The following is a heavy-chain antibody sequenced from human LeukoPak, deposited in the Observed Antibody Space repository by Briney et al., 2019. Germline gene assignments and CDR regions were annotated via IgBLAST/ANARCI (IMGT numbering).Heavy chain of an antibody. CDR1: GLSFSSYW. Sequence: GGSLRLSCAASGLSFSSYWMSWVRQVPGKGLEWVSVISSSGDNTYYADSVKGRFTISRDNSKNMLYLQMNSLRAEDTAVYCCAKWRYSNSGIDDYWGQGTLVTVSS. CDR2: ISSSGDNT. V-gene: IGHV3-23*01. CDR3: AKWRYSNSGIDDY. J-gene: IGHJ4*02. D-gene: IGHD6-6*01.